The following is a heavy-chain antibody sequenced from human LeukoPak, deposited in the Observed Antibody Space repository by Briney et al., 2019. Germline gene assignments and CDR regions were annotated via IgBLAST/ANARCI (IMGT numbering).Heavy chain of an antibody. J-gene: IGHJ4*02. V-gene: IGHV3-23*01. D-gene: IGHD3-22*01. CDR1: GFTFSSYA. Sequence: GGSLRLSCAASGFTFSSYAMSWVRQAPGKGLEWVSAISGSGGSTYFADSVKGRFTISRDNSKNTLYLQMNSLRAEDTAVYYCAKDLHYYDRSGYGFIHYWGRGTLVTVSS. CDR3: AKDLHYYDRSGYGFIHY. CDR2: ISGSGGST.